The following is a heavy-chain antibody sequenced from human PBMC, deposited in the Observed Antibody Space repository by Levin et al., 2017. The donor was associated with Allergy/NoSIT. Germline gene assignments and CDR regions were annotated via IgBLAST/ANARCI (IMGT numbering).Heavy chain of an antibody. CDR3: AKDDFLFSFNYYDSSGYYHDY. CDR2: ISGSGGST. CDR1: GFTFSSYA. J-gene: IGHJ4*02. V-gene: IGHV3-23*01. D-gene: IGHD3-22*01. Sequence: GGSLRLSCAASGFTFSSYAMSWVRQAPGKGLEWVSAISGSGGSTYYADSVKGRFTISRDNSKNTLYLQMNSLRAEDTAVYYCAKDDFLFSFNYYDSSGYYHDYWGQGTLVTVSS.